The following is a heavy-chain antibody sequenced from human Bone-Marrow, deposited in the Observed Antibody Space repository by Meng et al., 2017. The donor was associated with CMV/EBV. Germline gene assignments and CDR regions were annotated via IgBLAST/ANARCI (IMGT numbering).Heavy chain of an antibody. CDR1: GFTFSTYS. D-gene: IGHD3-3*01. Sequence: GESLKISCATSGFTFSTYSMNWVRQAPGKGLEWVSFISSTSRYIFYADSVKGRFTISRDNAKNSVYIQMNSLRAEDTAVYYCAGAFRGGYYTNDYWGQGTLVTVSS. V-gene: IGHV3-21*01. CDR2: ISSTSRYI. J-gene: IGHJ4*02. CDR3: AGAFRGGYYTNDY.